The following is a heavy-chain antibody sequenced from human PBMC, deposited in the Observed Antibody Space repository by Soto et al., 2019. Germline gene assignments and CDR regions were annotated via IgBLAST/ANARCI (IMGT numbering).Heavy chain of an antibody. CDR1: GYTCTSYG. Sequence: GSVKVSCKASGYTCTSYGISWVREAPGQGLEWMGWISAYNGNTNYAQKLKGRVTMTTDTSTSTAYMELRSLGSDDKAVYYCAREEDKDMVCDYWGKGAVVTVSS. J-gene: IGHJ4*02. D-gene: IGHD5-18*01. V-gene: IGHV1-18*01. CDR3: AREEDKDMVCDY. CDR2: ISAYNGNT.